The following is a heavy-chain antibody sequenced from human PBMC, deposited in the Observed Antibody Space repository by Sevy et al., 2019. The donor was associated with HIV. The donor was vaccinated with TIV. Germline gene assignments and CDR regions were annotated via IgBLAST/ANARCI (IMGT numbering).Heavy chain of an antibody. Sequence: GGSLRLSCAASGFTFSNAWMSWVRQAPGKELEWVGRIKSKTDGGTTDYAAPVKGRFTISRDDSKNTLYLQMNSLKTEDTAVYYCTTQDIVVLGYYYGMDVWGQGTTVTVSS. J-gene: IGHJ6*02. CDR2: IKSKTDGGTT. V-gene: IGHV3-15*01. D-gene: IGHD2-2*01. CDR1: GFTFSNAW. CDR3: TTQDIVVLGYYYGMDV.